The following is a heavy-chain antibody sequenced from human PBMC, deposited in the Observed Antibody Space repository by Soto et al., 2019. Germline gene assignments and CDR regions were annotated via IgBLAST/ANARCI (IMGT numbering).Heavy chain of an antibody. J-gene: IGHJ4*02. CDR3: ATGSSGWYVDFDY. CDR2: IYYSGST. D-gene: IGHD6-19*01. V-gene: IGHV4-61*01. CDR1: GGSVNSGNYY. Sequence: TSETLSLTCTVSGGSVNSGNYYWSWIRQPPGKGLEWIGYIYYSGSTNFNPSLKSRVTISIDTSKNQFSLKLSSVTAADTAVYYCATGSSGWYVDFDYWGQGTLVTVSS.